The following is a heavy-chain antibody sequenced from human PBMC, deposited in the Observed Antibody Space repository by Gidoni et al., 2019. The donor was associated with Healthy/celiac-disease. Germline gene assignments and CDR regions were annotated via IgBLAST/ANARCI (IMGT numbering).Heavy chain of an antibody. CDR2: ISGSGGST. V-gene: IGHV3-23*01. CDR3: AKVHSSSWLGGDLVY. Sequence: EVQLLESGGGLVQPGGSLRLSCAASGFPFSSYAMSWVRQAPGKGLEWVSAISGSGGSTYYADSVKGRFTISRDNSKNTLYLQMNSLRAEDTAVYYCAKVHSSSWLGGDLVYWGQGTLVTVSS. CDR1: GFPFSSYA. J-gene: IGHJ4*02. D-gene: IGHD6-13*01.